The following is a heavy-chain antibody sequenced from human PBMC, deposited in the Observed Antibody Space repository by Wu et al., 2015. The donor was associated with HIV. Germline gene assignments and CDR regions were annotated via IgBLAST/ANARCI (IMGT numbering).Heavy chain of an antibody. CDR3: ARDVTSAYCGGDCPQAFDY. J-gene: IGHJ4*02. D-gene: IGHD2-21*01. CDR1: GGTFSSYA. CDR2: IIPIFGTA. V-gene: IGHV1-69*12. Sequence: QVQLVQSGAEVKKPGSSVKVSCKASGGTFSSYAISWVRQAPGQGLEWMGGIIPIFGTANYAQKFQGRVTITADESTSTAYMELSSLRSEDTAVYYCARDVTSAYCGGDCPQAFDYWGQGTLVTGLL.